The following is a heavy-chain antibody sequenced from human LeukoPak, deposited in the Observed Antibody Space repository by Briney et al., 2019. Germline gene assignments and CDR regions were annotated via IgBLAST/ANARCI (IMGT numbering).Heavy chain of an antibody. Sequence: GGSLRLSCAASGFTFSRHWMYWVRQAPGKGLEWVANIKQDGSAKPYVDTVRGRFTISRDNAKNSLFLQMNSLRAEDTAVYYCARDNGWSADFWGQGTLVTVSS. CDR3: ARDNGWSADF. V-gene: IGHV3-7*03. J-gene: IGHJ4*02. CDR1: GFTFSRHW. CDR2: IKQDGSAK. D-gene: IGHD2-15*01.